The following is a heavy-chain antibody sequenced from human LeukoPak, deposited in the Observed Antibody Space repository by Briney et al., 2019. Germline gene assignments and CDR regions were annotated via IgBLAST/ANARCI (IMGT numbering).Heavy chain of an antibody. CDR1: GFRFDDYG. D-gene: IGHD3-16*01. V-gene: IGHV3-20*04. J-gene: IGHJ4*02. CDR2: INWTGAST. CDR3: ARGSRGTPGQ. Sequence: GGSLRLSCAASGFRFDDYGMTWVRQAPGKGLEWVSDINWTGASTGYADSVKGRFTISRDNAKNSLYLQMNSLRADDTALYYCARGSRGTPGQWGQGTLVTVSS.